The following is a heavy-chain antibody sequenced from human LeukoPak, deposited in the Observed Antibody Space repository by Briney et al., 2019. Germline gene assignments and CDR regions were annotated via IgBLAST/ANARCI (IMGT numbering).Heavy chain of an antibody. CDR1: GGSISSYY. Sequence: PSETLSLTCTVSGGSISSYYWSWIRQPPGKGLEWIGYIYYSGSANYNPSLKSRVTISVDTSKNQFSLKLSSVTAADTAVYYCARGGAYYYDSSGYYPFDYWGQGTPVTVSS. V-gene: IGHV4-59*01. J-gene: IGHJ4*02. D-gene: IGHD3-22*01. CDR3: ARGGAYYYDSSGYYPFDY. CDR2: IYYSGSA.